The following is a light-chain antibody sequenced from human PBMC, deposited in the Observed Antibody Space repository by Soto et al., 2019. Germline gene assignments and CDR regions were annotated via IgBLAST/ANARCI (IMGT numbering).Light chain of an antibody. Sequence: QPVLTQSPSASASLGASVKLTCTLSSGHSNYAIAWHQQQPEKGPRYLMKLHSDGSHRKGDGIPDRFSGSSSGAERYLTISSLQSEDEADYFCQTWNTGIHVVFGGGTKLTVL. V-gene: IGLV4-69*01. J-gene: IGLJ2*01. CDR1: SGHSNYA. CDR3: QTWNTGIHVV. CDR2: LHSDGSH.